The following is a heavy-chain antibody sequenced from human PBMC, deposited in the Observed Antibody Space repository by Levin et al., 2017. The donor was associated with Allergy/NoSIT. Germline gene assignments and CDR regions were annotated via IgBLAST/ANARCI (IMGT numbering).Heavy chain of an antibody. D-gene: IGHD6-13*01. CDR2: LNPNTGAT. V-gene: IGHV1-2*06. CDR1: GFTFTIYD. J-gene: IGHJ5*02. CDR3: ARETIAAPPYNWFDT. Sequence: GGSLRLSCKASGFTFTIYDIHWVRQAPGQGLEWVGRLNPNTGATDSAQKFVGRFTMTRHTSPPTAFLELTRLRPDDTAIYYCARETIAAPPYNWFDTWGQGALVTVSS.